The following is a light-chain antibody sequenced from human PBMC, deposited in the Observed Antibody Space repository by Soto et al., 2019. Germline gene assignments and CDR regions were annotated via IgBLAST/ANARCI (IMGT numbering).Light chain of an antibody. CDR2: DVS. Sequence: QSALTQPPSVSGSPGQSVTISCTGTSSDVGRYNHVSWYQQPPGTAPKLMIYDVSHRPSGVPDRFSGSKSGNTASLTISGLQAEYEADYYCSSYKGSTTTTLVVFGGGTKLTVL. V-gene: IGLV2-18*02. CDR1: SSDVGRYNH. CDR3: SSYKGSTTTTLVV. J-gene: IGLJ2*01.